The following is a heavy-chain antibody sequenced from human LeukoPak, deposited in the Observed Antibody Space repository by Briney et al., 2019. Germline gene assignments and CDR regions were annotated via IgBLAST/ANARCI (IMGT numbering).Heavy chain of an antibody. Sequence: ASVKVSCKASGYTFTSYYMHWVRQAPGQGLEWMGIINPSGGSTSYAQKFQGRVTMTRDTSTSTVYMELSSLRSEDTAVYYCARDFPDYYDSSGRENWFDLWGQGTLVTVSS. V-gene: IGHV1-46*01. J-gene: IGHJ5*02. CDR3: ARDFPDYYDSSGRENWFDL. CDR2: INPSGGST. CDR1: GYTFTSYY. D-gene: IGHD3-22*01.